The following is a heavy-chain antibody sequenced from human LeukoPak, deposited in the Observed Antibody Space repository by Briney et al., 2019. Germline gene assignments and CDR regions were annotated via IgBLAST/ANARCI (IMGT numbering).Heavy chain of an antibody. CDR2: ISNNGGYT. J-gene: IGHJ4*02. CDR1: GFTFSSSA. V-gene: IGHV3-23*01. Sequence: PGGSLRLSCAASGFTFSSSAMSWVRQAPGKGLEWVSAISNNGGYTYYADSVQGRFTISRDNSKNTLCLQMNSLRAEDTAVYYCAKGSVNPENWGQGTLVTVSS. CDR3: AKGSVNPEN. D-gene: IGHD3-10*01.